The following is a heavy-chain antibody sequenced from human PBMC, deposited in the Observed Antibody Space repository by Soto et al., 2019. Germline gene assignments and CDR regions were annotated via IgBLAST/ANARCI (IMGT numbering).Heavy chain of an antibody. J-gene: IGHJ6*02. CDR3: ARDPNIVVVTAIPLGYYGMDV. D-gene: IGHD2-21*02. Sequence: EVQLVESGGGLVQPGGSLRLSCAASGFTFSSYWMHWVRQAPGKGLVWVSGIISDGSRTSYADSVKGRFTISRDNAKNTLYLQMNSLRAEDTAVYYCARDPNIVVVTAIPLGYYGMDVWGQGTTVTVSS. CDR1: GFTFSSYW. CDR2: IISDGSRT. V-gene: IGHV3-74*01.